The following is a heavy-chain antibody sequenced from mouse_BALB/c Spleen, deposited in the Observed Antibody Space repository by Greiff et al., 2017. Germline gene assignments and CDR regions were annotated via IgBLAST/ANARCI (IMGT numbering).Heavy chain of an antibody. V-gene: IGHV5-12-1*01. CDR2: ISSGGGST. J-gene: IGHJ4*01. CDR3: ARHQLRPDYYAMDY. Sequence: EVQLVESGGGLVKPGGSLKLSCAASGFTFSSYAMSWVRQTPEKRLEWVASISSGGGSTYYPDTVKGRFTISRDNAKNTLYLQMSSLKSEDTAMYYCARHQLRPDYYAMDYWGQGTSVTVSS. CDR1: GFTFSSYA. D-gene: IGHD1-2*01.